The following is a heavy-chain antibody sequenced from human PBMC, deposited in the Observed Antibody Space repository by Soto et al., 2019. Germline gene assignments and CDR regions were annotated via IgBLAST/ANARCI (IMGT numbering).Heavy chain of an antibody. D-gene: IGHD1-1*01. CDR2: IYSGGST. V-gene: IGHV3-53*01. CDR3: ARGNYDYYYGMDV. CDR1: GFTVSSNY. J-gene: IGHJ6*02. Sequence: EVQLVESGGGLIQPGGSLRLSCAASGFTVSSNYMSWVRQAPGKGLEWVSVIYSGGSTYYADSVKGRFTISRDNSKNTLYLHMNSLRAEDTAVYYCARGNYDYYYGMDVWGQGTTVTVSS.